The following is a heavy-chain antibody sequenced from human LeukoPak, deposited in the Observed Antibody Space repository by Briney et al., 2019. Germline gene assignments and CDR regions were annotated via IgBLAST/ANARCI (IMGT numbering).Heavy chain of an antibody. Sequence: SETLSLTCAVYGGSFSGYYWSWIRQPPGKGPEWIGEINHSGSTNYNPSLKSRVTISVDTSKNQFSLKLSSVTAADTAVYYCARGGQYQLPHSAYYFDYWGQGTLVTVSS. CDR3: ARGGQYQLPHSAYYFDY. CDR2: INHSGST. CDR1: GGSFSGYY. J-gene: IGHJ4*02. V-gene: IGHV4-34*01. D-gene: IGHD2-2*01.